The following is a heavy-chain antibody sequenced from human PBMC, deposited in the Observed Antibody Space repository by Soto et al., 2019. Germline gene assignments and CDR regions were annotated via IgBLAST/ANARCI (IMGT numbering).Heavy chain of an antibody. J-gene: IGHJ5*02. CDR1: GGSISSSNW. CDR2: IYHSGST. CDR3: ARVQVLGSGFDP. Sequence: KTSETLSLTCAVSGGSISSSNWWSWVRQPPGKGLEWIGEIYHSGSTNYNPSLKSRVTISVDKSKNQFSLKLSSVTAADTAVYYCARVQVLGSGFDPWGQGTLVTVSS. D-gene: IGHD7-27*01. V-gene: IGHV4-4*02.